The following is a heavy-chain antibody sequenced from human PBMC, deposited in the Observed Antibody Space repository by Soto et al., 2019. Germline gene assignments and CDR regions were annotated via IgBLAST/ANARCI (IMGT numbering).Heavy chain of an antibody. CDR3: AGLDYYGSGSFDY. CDR2: INRSGST. CDR1: GGSFSGYY. V-gene: IGHV4-34*01. D-gene: IGHD3-10*01. Sequence: SETLSLTCAVYGGSFSGYYWSWIRQPPGKGLEWIGEINRSGSTNYNPSLKSRVTISVDTSKNQFSLKLSSVTAADTAVYYCAGLDYYGSGSFDYWGQGTLVTVSS. J-gene: IGHJ4*02.